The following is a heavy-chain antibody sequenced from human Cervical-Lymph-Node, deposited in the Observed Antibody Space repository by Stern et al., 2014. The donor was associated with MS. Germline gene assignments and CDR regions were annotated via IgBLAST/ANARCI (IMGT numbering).Heavy chain of an antibody. V-gene: IGHV7-4-1*02. D-gene: IGHD1-26*01. CDR1: GYTFTDYG. CDR2: INTKTGVP. CDR3: ARLRVGDITRDY. J-gene: IGHJ4*02. Sequence: QMQLVQSGSELKKPGASVKVSCKTSGYTFTDYGINWVRQDPGQGLEWMGWINTKTGVPTYAQVFTGRFLFSFDTSVTTAYLHINSLKADDTAVYFCARLRVGDITRDYWGQGTLVIVS.